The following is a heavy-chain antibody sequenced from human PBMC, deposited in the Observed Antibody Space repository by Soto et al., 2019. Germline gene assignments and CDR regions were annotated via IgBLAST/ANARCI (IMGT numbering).Heavy chain of an antibody. D-gene: IGHD6-13*01. Sequence: PGGSLRLSCAASGFTFSHSAMSWVRQGPGRGLEWVSTISGSGGTPYYADSVKGRFTTSRDNSKNSLYLILNSLRADDTAIYYCAMGPAAAGPLDYWGQGALVTVSS. V-gene: IGHV3-23*01. CDR3: AMGPAAAGPLDY. CDR1: GFTFSHSA. CDR2: ISGSGGTP. J-gene: IGHJ4*02.